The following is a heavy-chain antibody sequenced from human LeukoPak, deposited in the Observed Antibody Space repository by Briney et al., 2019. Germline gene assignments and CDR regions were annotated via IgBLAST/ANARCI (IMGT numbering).Heavy chain of an antibody. CDR1: GFTFSSYN. CDR3: VRIPDSANFPNWFDP. CDR2: ISGSSAYI. Sequence: GGSLRLSCAASGFTFSSYNMNWVRQAPEKGLEWISSISGSSAYIYYADSVKGRFTISRDNAKNSLYLQMNSLRADDTAVYYCVRIPDSANFPNWFDPWGQGTLVTVSS. J-gene: IGHJ5*02. D-gene: IGHD2/OR15-2a*01. V-gene: IGHV3-21*01.